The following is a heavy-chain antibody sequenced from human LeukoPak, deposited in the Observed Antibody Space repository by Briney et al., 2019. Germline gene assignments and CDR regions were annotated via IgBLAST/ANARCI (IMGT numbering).Heavy chain of an antibody. V-gene: IGHV5-10-1*01. D-gene: IGHD5-18*01. CDR3: ARHRWIQHFDY. CDR1: GYSFTSYW. CDR2: IDPSDSYT. J-gene: IGHJ4*02. Sequence: GESLKISCKGSGYSFTSYWIGWVRPMPGKGLEWMGRIDPSDSYTNYSPSFQGHVTISADKSISTAYLQWSSLKASDTAMYYCARHRWIQHFDYWGQGTLVTVSS.